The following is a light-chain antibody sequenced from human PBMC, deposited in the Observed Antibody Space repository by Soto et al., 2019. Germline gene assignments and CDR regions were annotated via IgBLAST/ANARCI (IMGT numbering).Light chain of an antibody. V-gene: IGLV2-14*01. CDR1: SSDVGGYNY. CDR2: EVS. J-gene: IGLJ2*01. CDR3: SSYTSSSTLDVV. Sequence: QSVLTQPASVCGSPGQSITISCTGTSSDVGGYNYVSWYQQHPGKAPKLMIYEVSNRPSGVSNRFSGSKSGNTASLTISGLQAEDEVDYYCSSYTSSSTLDVVFGGGTKLTVL.